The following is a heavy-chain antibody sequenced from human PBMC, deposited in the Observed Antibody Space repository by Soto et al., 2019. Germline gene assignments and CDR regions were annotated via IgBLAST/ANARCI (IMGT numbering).Heavy chain of an antibody. Sequence: NSGGYSWTWIRQPPGKGLEWIGFIYHTGTTYYNPSLKGRFTISRDNAKNSLYLQMNSLRADDTAVYYCARGIAAAGPKLDYWGQGTLVTVSS. V-gene: IGHV4-30-2*04. CDR3: ARGIAAAGPKLDY. CDR1: NSGGYS. D-gene: IGHD6-13*01. CDR2: IYHTGTT. J-gene: IGHJ4*02.